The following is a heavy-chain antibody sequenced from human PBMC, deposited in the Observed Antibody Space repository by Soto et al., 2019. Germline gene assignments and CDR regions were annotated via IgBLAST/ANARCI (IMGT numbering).Heavy chain of an antibody. V-gene: IGHV1-69*13. Sequence: SVKVSCKASGGTFSSYAISWVRQAPGQGLEWMGGIIPIFGTANYAQKFQGRVTITADESTSTAYMELSSLGSEDTAVYYCARVGVDTAMVTIYDAFDIWGQGTMVTVSS. D-gene: IGHD5-18*01. J-gene: IGHJ3*02. CDR3: ARVGVDTAMVTIYDAFDI. CDR2: IIPIFGTA. CDR1: GGTFSSYA.